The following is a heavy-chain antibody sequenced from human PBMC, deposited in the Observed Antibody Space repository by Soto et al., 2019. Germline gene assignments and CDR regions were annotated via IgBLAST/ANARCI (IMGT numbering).Heavy chain of an antibody. CDR3: ARISSDSSGYYWDAFDI. J-gene: IGHJ3*02. CDR2: IDWDDDK. Sequence: SGPTLVNPTQTLTLTCTFSGFSLSTSGMCVSWIRQPPGKALEWLALIDWDDDKYYSTSLKTRLTISKDTSKNQVVLTMTNMDPVDTATYYCARISSDSSGYYWDAFDIWGQGTMVTVSS. D-gene: IGHD3-22*01. V-gene: IGHV2-70*01. CDR1: GFSLSTSGMC.